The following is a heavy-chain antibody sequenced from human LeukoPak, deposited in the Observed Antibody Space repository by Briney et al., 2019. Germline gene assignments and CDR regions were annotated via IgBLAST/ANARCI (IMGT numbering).Heavy chain of an antibody. CDR2: ISYDGSNK. Sequence: LGGSLRLSCAASGFTFRSYAMHWVRQAPGKGLEWVAIISYDGSNKYHADSVKGRFSISRDNSKNTLYLQMNSLRAEDTAVYYCARDGYYDGSGYDWGQGTLVTVSS. CDR1: GFTFRSYA. D-gene: IGHD3-22*01. V-gene: IGHV3-30-3*01. J-gene: IGHJ4*02. CDR3: ARDGYYDGSGYD.